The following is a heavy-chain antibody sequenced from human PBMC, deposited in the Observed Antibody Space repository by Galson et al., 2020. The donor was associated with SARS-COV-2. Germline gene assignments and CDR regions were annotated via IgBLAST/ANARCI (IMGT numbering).Heavy chain of an antibody. CDR3: MRHFSTDTPESAFQI. V-gene: IGHV4-39*01. CDR1: GGSIGKSTHY. CDR2: VDHSGST. D-gene: IGHD3-9*01. Sequence: SETLSLTCSVSGGSIGKSTHYWGWIRQPPGKGLEWIGSVDHSGSTYYKPSLKSRLTVSVDTSNNKFSLRLRSVTAADSAVYFCMRHFSTDTPESAFQIWGQGTMVSVSS. J-gene: IGHJ3*02.